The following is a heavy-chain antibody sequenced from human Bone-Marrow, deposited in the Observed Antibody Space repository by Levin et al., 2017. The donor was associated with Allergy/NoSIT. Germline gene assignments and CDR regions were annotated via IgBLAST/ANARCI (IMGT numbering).Heavy chain of an antibody. J-gene: IGHJ4*02. CDR3: ARPPRSDSSGWWDY. Sequence: GGSLRLSCAVSGFTFSDYYMSWIRQAPGKGLEWVSYISSTSSYTNYADSVKGRFTISRDNAKNSLYLQMNSLRAEDTAVYYCARPPRSDSSGWWDYWGQGTLVTVSS. CDR1: GFTFSDYY. V-gene: IGHV3-11*03. CDR2: ISSTSSYT. D-gene: IGHD6-19*01.